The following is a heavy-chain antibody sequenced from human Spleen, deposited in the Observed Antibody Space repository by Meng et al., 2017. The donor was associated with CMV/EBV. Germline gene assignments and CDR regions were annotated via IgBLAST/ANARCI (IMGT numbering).Heavy chain of an antibody. D-gene: IGHD6-25*01. CDR1: GYTFTGFY. CDR3: ARDVVPLSSSSGDYYFDS. Sequence: ASVKVSCKASGYTFTGFYVHWVRQAPGRGLQWMGWINPKIGETNYAQKFEGRVTMTRDTSSNTAYMELNRLRSVDTAVYYCARDVVPLSSSSGDYYFDSWGQGTLVTVSS. V-gene: IGHV1-2*02. CDR2: INPKIGET. J-gene: IGHJ4*02.